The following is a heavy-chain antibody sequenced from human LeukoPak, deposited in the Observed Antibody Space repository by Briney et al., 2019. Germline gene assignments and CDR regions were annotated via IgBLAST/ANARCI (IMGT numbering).Heavy chain of an antibody. V-gene: IGHV3-49*03. D-gene: IGHD1-1*01. CDR1: GFTFGDYA. J-gene: IGHJ5*02. CDR3: TSDRQLSNGFGP. Sequence: GGSLRLFCTASGFTFGDYAMSWFRQAPGKGLEWVGFISSKAYGGTTEYAASVKGRFTISRDDSKSLAYLQTNILQPAHTPVTYCTSDRQLSNGFGPGGQGTLVTVSS. CDR2: ISSKAYGGTT.